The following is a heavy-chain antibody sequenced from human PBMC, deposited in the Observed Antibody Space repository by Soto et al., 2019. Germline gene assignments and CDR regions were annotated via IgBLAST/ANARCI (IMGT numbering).Heavy chain of an antibody. CDR2: ISVSGDSA. V-gene: IGHV3-23*01. J-gene: IGHJ4*02. Sequence: VQLLESGGGLVQPGGSLRLSCAASGFIFRDYAMNWVRQAPGQGLELVSVISVSGDSAHYADSVKGRFTISRDNPRNTLYLQFNSLRVDDTAVYYCGKERRGSGWSVCNFWGQGTLVTVSS. D-gene: IGHD6-19*01. CDR3: GKERRGSGWSVCNF. CDR1: GFIFRDYA.